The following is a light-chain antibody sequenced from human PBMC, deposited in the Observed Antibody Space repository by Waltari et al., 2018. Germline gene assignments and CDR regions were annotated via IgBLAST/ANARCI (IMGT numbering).Light chain of an antibody. CDR2: WAS. V-gene: IGKV4-1*01. J-gene: IGKJ1*01. CDR3: QQYYRSRT. Sequence: QSGLYNSNDKNYLAWYQQKPGQPPRLLIYWASTRESGVPDRFSGNGSGTDFTLTISNLQAEDVAVYYCQQYYRSRTFGQGTKVEIK. CDR1: QSGLYNSNDKNY.